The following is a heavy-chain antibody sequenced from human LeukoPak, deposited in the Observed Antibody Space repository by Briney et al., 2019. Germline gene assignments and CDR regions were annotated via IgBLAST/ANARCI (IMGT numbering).Heavy chain of an antibody. Sequence: GGSLRLSCAASGFTFSSYEMNWVRQAPGKGLEWVSYISSSGSTIYSADSVKGRFTISRDNAKNSLYLQMNSLRAEDTAVYYCARDRGYCSGGSCYKYFDYWGQGTLVTVSS. CDR2: ISSSGSTI. CDR1: GFTFSSYE. J-gene: IGHJ4*02. V-gene: IGHV3-48*03. D-gene: IGHD2-15*01. CDR3: ARDRGYCSGGSCYKYFDY.